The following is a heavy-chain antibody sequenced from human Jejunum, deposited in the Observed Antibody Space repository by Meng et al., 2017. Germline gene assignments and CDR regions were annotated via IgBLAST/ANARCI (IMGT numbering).Heavy chain of an antibody. V-gene: IGHV7-4-1*02. CDR3: AKDPTGAWNSDF. CDR2: INTNTGNP. Sequence: LVQSWSELKKPGASGRVSYKASGYTFTTYAMNWVRQAPGQGLEWMGYINTNTGNPTYAKGFTGRFVFSLDTSVTTAYLQISNLKAEDTAMYYCAKDPTGAWNSDFWGQGTLVTVSS. D-gene: IGHD1-7*01. CDR1: GYTFTTYA. J-gene: IGHJ4*02.